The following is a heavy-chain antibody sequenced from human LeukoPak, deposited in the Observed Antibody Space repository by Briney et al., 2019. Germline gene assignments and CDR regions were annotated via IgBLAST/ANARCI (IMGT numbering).Heavy chain of an antibody. CDR3: ARDRECPSFRYCSGGSLDY. CDR1: GFTFSSYW. J-gene: IGHJ4*02. CDR2: IWYDGSNK. Sequence: GGSLRLSCAASGFTFSSYWMSWVRQAPGRGLEWVAVIWYDGSNKYYADSVKGRFTISRDNSKNTLYLQMNSLRAEDTAVYYCARDRECPSFRYCSGGSLDYWGQGTLVTVSS. V-gene: IGHV3-33*08. D-gene: IGHD2-15*01.